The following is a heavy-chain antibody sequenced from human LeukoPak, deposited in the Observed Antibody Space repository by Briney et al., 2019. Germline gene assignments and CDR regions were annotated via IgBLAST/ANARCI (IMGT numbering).Heavy chain of an antibody. V-gene: IGHV3-7*01. CDR2: IKQDGSEK. Sequence: GGSLRRSCAASGFTFSIYWRSWVRQAPGKGLEWVANIKQDGSEKYYVDSVKGRFTISRDNAKNSLYLQMNSLRAEDTAVYYCARGQLVPTYYYYYMDVWGKGTTVTVSS. J-gene: IGHJ6*03. D-gene: IGHD1-1*01. CDR3: ARGQLVPTYYYYYMDV. CDR1: GFTFSIYW.